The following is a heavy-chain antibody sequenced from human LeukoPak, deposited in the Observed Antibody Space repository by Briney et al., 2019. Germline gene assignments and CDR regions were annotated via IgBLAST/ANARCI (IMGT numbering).Heavy chain of an antibody. CDR3: ARGYGYTFDY. J-gene: IGHJ4*02. D-gene: IGHD5-24*01. CDR1: GFSFSDYW. CDR2: IKTDGSDR. V-gene: IGHV3-74*01. Sequence: LAGGSLRLSCVVSGFSFSDYWMHWVRKAPGKGLVWVSGIKTDGSDRRYADFVKGRFTISRNNAKNSLYLQMDSLRAEDTAVYYCARGYGYTFDYWGQGTLVTVSS.